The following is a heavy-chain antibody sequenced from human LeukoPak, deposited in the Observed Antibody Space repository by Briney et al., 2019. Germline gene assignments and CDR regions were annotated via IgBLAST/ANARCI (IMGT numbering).Heavy chain of an antibody. CDR1: GFTFSSHW. D-gene: IGHD1-26*01. J-gene: IGHJ4*02. Sequence: GGYLRLSCAASGFTFSSHWMHWVRQAPGKGLVWVSRINSDGSSISYADSVKGRFTISRDNAKNTLYLQMNSLRAEDTAVYYCASGAGGWELLTKSTFDYWGQGTLVTVSS. V-gene: IGHV3-74*01. CDR2: INSDGSSI. CDR3: ASGAGGWELLTKSTFDY.